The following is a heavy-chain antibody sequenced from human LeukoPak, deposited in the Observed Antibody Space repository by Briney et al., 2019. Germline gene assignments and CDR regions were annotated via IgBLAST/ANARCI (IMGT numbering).Heavy chain of an antibody. D-gene: IGHD5-18*01. V-gene: IGHV1-69*13. J-gene: IGHJ4*02. CDR2: IIPIFGTA. Sequence: EASVKVSCKTSGYTFTSYGISWVRQAPGQGLEWMGGIIPIFGTANYAQKFQGRVTITADESTSTAYMELSSLRSEDTAVYYCAREGDTALHYWGQGTLVTVSS. CDR1: GYTFTSYG. CDR3: AREGDTALHY.